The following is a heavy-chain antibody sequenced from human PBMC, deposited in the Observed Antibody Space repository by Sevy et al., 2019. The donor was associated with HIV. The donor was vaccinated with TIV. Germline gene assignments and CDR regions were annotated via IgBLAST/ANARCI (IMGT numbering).Heavy chain of an antibody. Sequence: GGSLRLSCSASGFTLSDYYMSWIRQAPGKGLEWVSYISSSGSAIYYADSVKGRFTISRDNAKNSLYLQMNSLRAEDTAVYYCARDMCALQLWPDIFDYWGQGTLVTVS. CDR3: ARDMCALQLWPDIFDY. CDR1: GFTLSDYY. CDR2: ISSSGSAI. V-gene: IGHV3-11*01. J-gene: IGHJ4*02. D-gene: IGHD5-18*01.